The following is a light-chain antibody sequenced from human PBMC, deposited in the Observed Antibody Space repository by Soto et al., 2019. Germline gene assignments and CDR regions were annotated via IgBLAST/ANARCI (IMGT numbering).Light chain of an antibody. Sequence: QSALTQPASVSGSPGQSITISCIGTSSDVGGYDYVSWYRQHSGKAPKLLIYDVSDRASGISSRFSGSKSGNTASLTISGLQAEDEADYYCCSFTSITGVVVVGGGTKLTVL. CDR1: SSDVGGYDY. CDR3: CSFTSITGVVV. CDR2: DVS. J-gene: IGLJ3*02. V-gene: IGLV2-14*01.